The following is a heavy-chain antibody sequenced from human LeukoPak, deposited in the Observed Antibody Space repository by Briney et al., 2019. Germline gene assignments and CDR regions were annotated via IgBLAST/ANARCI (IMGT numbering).Heavy chain of an antibody. CDR2: INHSGST. D-gene: IGHD3-3*01. CDR3: ARERRTYYDFWSGYYASHYYYMDV. Sequence: SETLSLTCAVYGGSFSGYYWSWIRQPPGKGLEWIGEINHSGSTNYNPSLKSRVTISVDTSKNQFSLKLSSVTAADTAVYYCARERRTYYDFWSGYYASHYYYMDVWGKGTTVTVSS. CDR1: GGSFSGYY. J-gene: IGHJ6*03. V-gene: IGHV4-34*01.